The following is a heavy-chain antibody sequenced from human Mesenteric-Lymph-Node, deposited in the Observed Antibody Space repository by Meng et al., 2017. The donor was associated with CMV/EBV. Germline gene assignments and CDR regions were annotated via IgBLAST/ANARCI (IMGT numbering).Heavy chain of an antibody. CDR3: ARTPAASCVTADCYLTY. CDR1: SSDKL. D-gene: IGHD2-21*02. J-gene: IGHJ4*02. Sequence: SSDKLWDLVRQPPGKGLEWIGEIYHSGSTNYNPSLKSRVTISVDKSKNQFSLKVTSVTAADTAVYFCARTPAASCVTADCYLTYWGQGTLVTVSS. CDR2: IYHSGST. V-gene: IGHV4-4*01.